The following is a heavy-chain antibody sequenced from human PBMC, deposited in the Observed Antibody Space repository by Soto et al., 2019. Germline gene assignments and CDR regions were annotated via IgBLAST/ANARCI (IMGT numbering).Heavy chain of an antibody. V-gene: IGHV1-18*01. D-gene: IGHD5-12*01. CDR1: GYTFISYG. CDR2: ITTYNGNT. CDR3: ARGGGYSGYDYYYYYGMDV. J-gene: IGHJ6*02. Sequence: ASVKVSCKASGYTFISYGISWVRQAPGQGLEWMGWITTYNGNTNYAQKLQGRVTMTTDTSTSTAYMELRSLRSDDTAVYYCARGGGYSGYDYYYYYGMDVWGQGTTVTVSS.